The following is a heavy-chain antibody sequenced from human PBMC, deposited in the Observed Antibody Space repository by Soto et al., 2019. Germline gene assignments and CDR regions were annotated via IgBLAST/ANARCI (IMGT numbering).Heavy chain of an antibody. CDR3: ARTENDILNPWFDP. CDR1: GFTFSSYA. D-gene: IGHD1-1*01. CDR2: ISYDGSNK. Sequence: LRLSCAASGFTFSSYAMHWVRQAPGKGLEWVAVISYDGSNKYYADSVKGRFTISRDNSKNTLYLQMNSLRAEDTAVYYCARTENDILNPWFDPWGQGTLVTVSS. J-gene: IGHJ5*02. V-gene: IGHV3-30-3*01.